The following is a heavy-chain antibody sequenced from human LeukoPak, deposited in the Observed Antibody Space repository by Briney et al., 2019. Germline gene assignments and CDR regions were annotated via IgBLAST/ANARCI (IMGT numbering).Heavy chain of an antibody. V-gene: IGHV1-46*01. J-gene: IGHJ3*01. CDR1: GYTFTSYY. Sequence: ASVKVTCKASGYTFTSYYIHWVRQAPGQGLQWMGGINPSGGSTSYAQKFQGRVTMTRDMSTSTVYMELSSLRSEDSAVYYCARVADAFDFWGQGTMVTVSS. CDR3: ARVADAFDF. CDR2: INPSGGST.